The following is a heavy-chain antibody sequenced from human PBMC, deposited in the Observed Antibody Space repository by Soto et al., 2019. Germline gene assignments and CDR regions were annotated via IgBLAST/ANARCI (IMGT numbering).Heavy chain of an antibody. D-gene: IGHD6-13*01. J-gene: IGHJ4*02. V-gene: IGHV3-23*01. CDR2: ISGSGGST. CDR1: GLPFISYS. CDR3: VKDHIAAAGYRHYFDY. Sequence: PVGSLSLSCASSGLPFISYSMSLVRTAPGKGLEWVSAISGSGGSTYYADSVKGRFTISRDNSKNTLYLQMNSLRAEDTAVYYCVKDHIAAAGYRHYFDYWGQGTRVNVSA.